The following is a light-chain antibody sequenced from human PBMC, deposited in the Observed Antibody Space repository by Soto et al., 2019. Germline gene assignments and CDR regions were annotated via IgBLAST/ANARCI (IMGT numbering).Light chain of an antibody. CDR2: DAS. CDR3: QQSSNWPPLT. Sequence: EIVLTQSPATLSLSPGERATLSCRASQSVSSYLAWYQQKPGQAPRLLIYDASNRATGIPARFSGSGSGTDFTLTISSLEPEEFAVYYCQQSSNWPPLTFGGGTKVESK. CDR1: QSVSSY. J-gene: IGKJ4*01. V-gene: IGKV3-11*01.